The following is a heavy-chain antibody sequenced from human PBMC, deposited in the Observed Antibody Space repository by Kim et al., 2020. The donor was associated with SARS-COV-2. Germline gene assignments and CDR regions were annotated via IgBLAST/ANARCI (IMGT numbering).Heavy chain of an antibody. CDR1: GFTFSSYS. J-gene: IGHJ6*01. CDR2: ISGTSSTI. CDR3: ARAEWELILYYYYGMDV. Sequence: GGSLRLSCAASGFTFSSYSMNWVRQAPGKGLEWVSYISGTSSTIYYADSVKGRFTISRDNAKNSLYLQMNSLRAEDTAVYYCARAEWELILYYYYGMDV. V-gene: IGHV3-48*01. D-gene: IGHD1-26*01.